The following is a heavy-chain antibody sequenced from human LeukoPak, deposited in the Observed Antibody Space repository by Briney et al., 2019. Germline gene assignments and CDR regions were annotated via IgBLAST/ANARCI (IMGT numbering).Heavy chain of an antibody. V-gene: IGHV1-2*06. CDR3: ARRGSGYYDSREAFDI. D-gene: IGHD3-22*01. J-gene: IGHJ3*02. CDR1: GYTFIAYY. Sequence: ASVKVSCKASGYTFIAYYIYWMRQAPGQGLEWVGRINPNSGGTNYAQNFQDRVTLTRDTSITTAYMELSRLISDDTAVYYCARRGSGYYDSREAFDIWGQGTMVTVSS. CDR2: INPNSGGT.